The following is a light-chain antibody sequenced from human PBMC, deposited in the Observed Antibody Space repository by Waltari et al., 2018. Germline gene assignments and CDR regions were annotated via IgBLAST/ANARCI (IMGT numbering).Light chain of an antibody. V-gene: IGLV3-19*01. J-gene: IGLJ2*01. Sequence: SSELTQDPAVSVALGQTVRITCQGDSLRRYYASWYQQRPGQAPILVLYGQNNRPSGIPDRFSGSISGTTASLTITGAQAEDEADYYCHSRDTSSTRVFGGGTRLTV. CDR1: SLRRYY. CDR3: HSRDTSSTRV. CDR2: GQN.